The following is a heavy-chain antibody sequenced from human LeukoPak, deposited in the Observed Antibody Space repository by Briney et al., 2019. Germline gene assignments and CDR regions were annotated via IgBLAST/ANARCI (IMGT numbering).Heavy chain of an antibody. D-gene: IGHD2-2*01. CDR2: IYYSGST. J-gene: IGHJ6*03. CDR1: GGSISSYY. CDR3: ARGSPDIVVVPAADYYYYYYMDV. V-gene: IGHV4-59*12. Sequence: SETLSLTCTVSGGSISSYYWSWIRQPPGKGLEWIGYIYYSGSTNYNPSLKSRVTMTVDTSKNQFSLKLSSVTAADTAVYYCARGSPDIVVVPAADYYYYYYMDVWGKGTTVTVSS.